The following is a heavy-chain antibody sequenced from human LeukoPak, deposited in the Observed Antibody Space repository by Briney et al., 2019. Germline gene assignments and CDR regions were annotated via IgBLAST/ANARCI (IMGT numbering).Heavy chain of an antibody. V-gene: IGHV4-59*01. J-gene: IGHJ5*02. CDR3: ARDRYYYDSSGYHWFDP. Sequence: SETLSLTCTVSGGSISSYYWSWIRQPAGKGLEWIGYIYYSGSTNYNPSLKSRVTISVDTSKNQFSLKLSSVTAADTAVYYCARDRYYYDSSGYHWFDPWGQGTLVTVSS. D-gene: IGHD3-22*01. CDR2: IYYSGST. CDR1: GGSISSYY.